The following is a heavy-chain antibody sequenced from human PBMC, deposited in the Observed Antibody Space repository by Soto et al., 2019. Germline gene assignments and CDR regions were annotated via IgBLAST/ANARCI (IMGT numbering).Heavy chain of an antibody. Sequence: GGYLRLPCAASVFTFSRCGMHLVRQAPGKGLEWVALISNDGSKKYYAESVKGRFTISRDNSKKTLYLQMNSLRVEDTAVYYCAKGIGLQFILVVPPTMPDPIDYWGQGTLVIVSS. CDR1: VFTFSRCG. J-gene: IGHJ4*02. D-gene: IGHD2-2*01. V-gene: IGHV3-30*18. CDR2: ISNDGSKK. CDR3: AKGIGLQFILVVPPTMPDPIDY.